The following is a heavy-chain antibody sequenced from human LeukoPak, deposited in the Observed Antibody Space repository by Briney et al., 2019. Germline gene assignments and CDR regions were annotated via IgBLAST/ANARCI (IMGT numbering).Heavy chain of an antibody. J-gene: IGHJ5*02. V-gene: IGHV1-18*01. Sequence: ASVKVSCKASGYTFTSYGISWVRQAPGQGLEWMGWISAYNGNTNYAQKLQGRVTMTTDTSTSTAYMELRSLRSDDTAVYYCARVPYSSSSDVDWFDPWGQGTLVTVSS. D-gene: IGHD6-6*01. CDR1: GYTFTSYG. CDR2: ISAYNGNT. CDR3: ARVPYSSSSDVDWFDP.